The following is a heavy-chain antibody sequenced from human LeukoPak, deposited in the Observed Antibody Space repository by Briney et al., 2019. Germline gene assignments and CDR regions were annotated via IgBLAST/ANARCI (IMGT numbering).Heavy chain of an antibody. D-gene: IGHD1-7*01. CDR2: VWFDGTNR. CDR3: ARGQITGTTNWFDY. Sequence: GGSLRLSCAASGSSFSDFGMHWVRQAPGKGLEWVAVVWFDGTNRYYADSVKGRFTVSRDNSKNALDLQMSSLRAEDTAIYYCARGQITGTTNWFDYWGQGTLVTVSS. J-gene: IGHJ4*02. CDR1: GSSFSDFG. V-gene: IGHV3-33*01.